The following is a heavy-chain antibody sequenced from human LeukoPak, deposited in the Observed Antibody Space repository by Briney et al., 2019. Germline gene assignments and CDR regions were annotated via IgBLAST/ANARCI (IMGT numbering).Heavy chain of an antibody. J-gene: IGHJ4*02. CDR3: AKDRELLGWKYYFDY. Sequence: GRSLRLSCAASGFTFDDYAMHWVRQAPGKGLEWVSGISWNSDSIGYADSVKGRFTISRDNAKNSLYLQMNSLRAEDTALYYCAKDRELLGWKYYFDYWGQGTLVTVSS. CDR2: ISWNSDSI. V-gene: IGHV3-9*01. CDR1: GFTFDDYA. D-gene: IGHD1-7*01.